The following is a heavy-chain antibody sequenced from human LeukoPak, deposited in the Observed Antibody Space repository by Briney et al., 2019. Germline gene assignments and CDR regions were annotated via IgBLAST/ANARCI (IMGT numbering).Heavy chain of an antibody. V-gene: IGHV4-39*07. CDR3: ARDSGELIFDY. CDR2: IYYSGST. J-gene: IGHJ4*02. CDR1: GGSISSSSYY. D-gene: IGHD3-10*01. Sequence: SDTLSLTCTVSGGSISSSSYYWGWIRQPPGKGLEWIGSIYYSGSTYYNPSLKSRVTISVDTSKNQSSLKLSSVTAADTAVYYCARDSGELIFDYWGQGTLVTVSS.